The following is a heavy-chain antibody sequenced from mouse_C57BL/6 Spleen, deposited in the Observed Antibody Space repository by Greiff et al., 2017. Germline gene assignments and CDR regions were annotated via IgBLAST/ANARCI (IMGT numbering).Heavy chain of an antibody. D-gene: IGHD2-5*01. Sequence: QVTLKESGPGILQSSQTLSLTCSFSGFSLSTSGMGVSWIRQPSGKGLEWLAHIYWDDDKRYNPSLKSRLTISKDTSRNQVFLKITSVDTADTATYYCARRDYSNYGYFDVWGTGTTVTVSS. V-gene: IGHV8-12*01. CDR3: ARRDYSNYGYFDV. J-gene: IGHJ1*03. CDR2: IYWDDDK. CDR1: GFSLSTSGMG.